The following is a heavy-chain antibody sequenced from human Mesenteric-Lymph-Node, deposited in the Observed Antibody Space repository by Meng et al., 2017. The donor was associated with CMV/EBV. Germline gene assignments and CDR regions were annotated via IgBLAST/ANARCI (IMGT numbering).Heavy chain of an antibody. CDR2: ISPYDADT. CDR3: ARSGLPSLDV. CDR1: DYIFTDYN. D-gene: IGHD3-10*01. Sequence: ASVKVSCKASDYIFTDYNITWVRQTPGQGFEWMGWISPYDADTNYAQKFQGRVTMTTDTSTTTAYLELRNLRSDDTAVYFCARSGLPSLDVWGQGTTVTV. J-gene: IGHJ6*02. V-gene: IGHV1-18*01.